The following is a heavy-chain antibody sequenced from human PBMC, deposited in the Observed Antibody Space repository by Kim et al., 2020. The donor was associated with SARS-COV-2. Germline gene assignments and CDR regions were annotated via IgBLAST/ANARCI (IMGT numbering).Heavy chain of an antibody. V-gene: IGHV4-39*01. CDR1: GGSISSSSYY. J-gene: IGHJ4*02. CDR2: IYYSGST. CDR3: ARLVAAAGWGATPDY. Sequence: SETLSLTCTVSGGSISSSSYYWGWIRQPPGKGLEWIGSIYYSGSTYYNPSLKSRVTISVDTSKNQFSLKLSSVTAADTAVYYCARLVAAAGWGATPDYWGQGTLVTVSS. D-gene: IGHD6-13*01.